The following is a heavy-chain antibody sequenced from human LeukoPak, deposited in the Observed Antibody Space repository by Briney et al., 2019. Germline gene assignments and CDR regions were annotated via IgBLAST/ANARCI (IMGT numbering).Heavy chain of an antibody. V-gene: IGHV4-38-2*01. D-gene: IGHD5-12*01. J-gene: IGHJ4*02. CDR3: AKSGYDYPPYFDY. CDR2: IYHSGST. Sequence: SETLSLTCAVSGYSIISGYFWGWIRQPPGRGLEWIGTIYHSGSTYYNPSLKSRVTISVDTSKNQFSLKLSSVTAADTAVYFCAKSGYDYPPYFDYWGQGTLVTVSS. CDR1: GYSIISGYF.